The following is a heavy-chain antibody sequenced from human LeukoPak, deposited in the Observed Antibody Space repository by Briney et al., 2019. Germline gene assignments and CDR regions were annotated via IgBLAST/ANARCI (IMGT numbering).Heavy chain of an antibody. J-gene: IGHJ5*02. V-gene: IGHV4-61*02. D-gene: IGHD3-9*01. Sequence: SQTLSLTCTVSGGSISSGSYYWSWIRQPAGKGLEWIGRTYTSGSTNYNPSLKSRVTISVDTSKNQFSLKLSSVTAADTAVYYCAREAIRWFDPWGQGTLVTVSS. CDR2: TYTSGST. CDR3: AREAIRWFDP. CDR1: GGSISSGSYY.